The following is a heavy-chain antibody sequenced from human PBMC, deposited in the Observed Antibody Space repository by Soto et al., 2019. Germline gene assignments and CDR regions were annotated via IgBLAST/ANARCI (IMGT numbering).Heavy chain of an antibody. D-gene: IGHD2-15*01. CDR1: GVTFSNYA. V-gene: IGHV1-69*13. CDR3: ARASQTPRFNYYYYGLDV. Sequence: ASVKVSCKASGVTFSNYALSWVRQAPGQGLEWMGGIIPIFGTANYAQKFQGRVTITADESTSTAYMELSSLNSEDTAVYYCARASQTPRFNYYYYGLDVWGQGTTVTVSS. CDR2: IIPIFGTA. J-gene: IGHJ6*02.